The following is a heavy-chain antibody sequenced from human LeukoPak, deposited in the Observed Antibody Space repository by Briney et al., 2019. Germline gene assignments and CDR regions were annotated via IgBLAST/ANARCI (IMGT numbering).Heavy chain of an antibody. V-gene: IGHV3-23*01. CDR1: GFTFSSYA. J-gene: IGHJ4*02. CDR3: AREIVVVPAKYFDS. Sequence: PGGSLRLSCATSGFTFSSYAMSWVRQAPGKGLEWVSAISGSGGSTYYADSVKGRFTISRDNSKNTLYLQMNSLRAEDTAVYYCAREIVVVPAKYFDSWGQGTLVTVSS. CDR2: ISGSGGST. D-gene: IGHD2-2*01.